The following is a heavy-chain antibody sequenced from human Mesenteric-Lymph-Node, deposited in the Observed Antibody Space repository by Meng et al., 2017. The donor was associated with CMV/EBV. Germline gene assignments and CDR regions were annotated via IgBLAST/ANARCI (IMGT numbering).Heavy chain of an antibody. V-gene: IGHV1-2*06. CDR3: ARDHYGSGSYSGVLS. CDR2: INPNSGGT. D-gene: IGHD3-10*01. J-gene: IGHJ5*02. Sequence: SGYTFTGYYMHWVRQAPGQGLEWMGRINPNSGGTNYAQKFQGRVTMTRDTSISTAYMELSRLRSDDTAVYCCARDHYGSGSYSGVLSWGQGTLVTVSS. CDR1: GYTFTGYY.